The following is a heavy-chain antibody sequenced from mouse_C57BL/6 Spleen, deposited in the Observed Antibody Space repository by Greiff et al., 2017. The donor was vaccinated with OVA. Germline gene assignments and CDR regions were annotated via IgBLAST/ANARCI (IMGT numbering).Heavy chain of an antibody. V-gene: IGHV1-55*01. CDR1: GFTFTSYW. J-gene: IGHJ3*02. Sequence: VQLKQSGAELVKPGASVKMSCTASGFTFTSYWITWVQQRPGQGLEWIGDIYPGSGSTNYNAKFKSKATLTVDTSSSTAYMQLSSLTSEDAEVYFCERAGYGSSGYWGQGTLVTVSA. CDR3: ERAGYGSSGY. D-gene: IGHD1-1*01. CDR2: IYPGSGST.